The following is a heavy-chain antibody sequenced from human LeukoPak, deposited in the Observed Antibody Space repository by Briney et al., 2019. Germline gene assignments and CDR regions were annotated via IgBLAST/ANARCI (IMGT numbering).Heavy chain of an antibody. J-gene: IGHJ6*03. CDR1: GGSISSSSYY. CDR3: ARVGWLRYYYYYMDV. Sequence: SETLSLTCTVSGGSISSSSYYWGWIRQPPGKGLEWIGSIYYSGSTYYNPSLKSRVTISVDTSKNQFSLKLSSVTAADTAVYYCARVGWLRYYYYYMDVWGKGTTVTVSS. D-gene: IGHD5-12*01. V-gene: IGHV4-39*07. CDR2: IYYSGST.